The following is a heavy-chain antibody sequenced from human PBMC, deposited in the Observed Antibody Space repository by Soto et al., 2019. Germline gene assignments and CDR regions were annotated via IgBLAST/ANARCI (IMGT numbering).Heavy chain of an antibody. CDR3: AKDNGSGCDWLRVGDASDI. Sequence: QVQLVESGGGVFQPGRSLRLSCAASGFTFSSYGMHWVRQAPGKGLEGVAVISYDGSNKYYADSVKGRLTISKDNSKNTLYLQMISLRGEDTAVYYCAKDNGSGCDWLRVGDASDIWGQGTMVTVSS. J-gene: IGHJ3*02. CDR1: GFTFSSYG. D-gene: IGHD5-12*01. V-gene: IGHV3-30*18. CDR2: ISYDGSNK.